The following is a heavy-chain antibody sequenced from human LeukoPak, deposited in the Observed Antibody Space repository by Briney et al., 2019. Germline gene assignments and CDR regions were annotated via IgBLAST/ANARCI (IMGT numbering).Heavy chain of an antibody. CDR2: SNYGETT. CDR1: SGSLSNSNYY. CDR3: ARDVVYGSGKYYFDY. D-gene: IGHD3-10*01. J-gene: IGHJ4*02. Sequence: PSETQSLPCKVWSGSLSNSNYYWRWIRKPPGEKLEWLAGSNYGETTYYNPYLKSRVTISIDTSKNQFSLRLRSVTAADTAVYLCARDVVYGSGKYYFDYWGQGSLVTVSS. V-gene: IGHV4-39*02.